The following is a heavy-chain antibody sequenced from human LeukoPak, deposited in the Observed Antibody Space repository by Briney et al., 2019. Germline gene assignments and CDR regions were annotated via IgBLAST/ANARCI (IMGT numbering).Heavy chain of an antibody. CDR1: GFTFSNYW. J-gene: IGHJ4*02. CDR3: ARVQGSSGPGIFEY. CDR2: MKQDGSEK. Sequence: GGSLRLSCAASGFTFSNYWMSWVRQAPGKGLEWVANMKQDGSEKFYVDSVKGRFTISRDNAKKSLYLQVNSLRVGDTAVYYCARVQGSSGPGIFEYWGQGTLVTVSS. D-gene: IGHD6-19*01. V-gene: IGHV3-7*01.